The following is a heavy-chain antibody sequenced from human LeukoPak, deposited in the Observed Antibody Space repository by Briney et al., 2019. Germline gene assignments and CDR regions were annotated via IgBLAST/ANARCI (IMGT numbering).Heavy chain of an antibody. J-gene: IGHJ5*02. Sequence: PSETLSLTCTVAGGSISSYYWSWIRQPPRKVREWIGYIYYIVTTNYHPSLKSRVTISVDPPKNQLSLKLSSVTAADTAVYYCARYSWFGELLWGWFDPWGQGTLVTVSS. D-gene: IGHD3-10*01. CDR2: IYYIVTT. V-gene: IGHV4-59*01. CDR1: GGSISSYY. CDR3: ARYSWFGELLWGWFDP.